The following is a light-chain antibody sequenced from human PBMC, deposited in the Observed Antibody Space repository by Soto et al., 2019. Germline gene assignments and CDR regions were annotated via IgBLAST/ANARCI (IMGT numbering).Light chain of an antibody. Sequence: VMAQSPATLSVAPGDTVTLSCRTSNNIYSDLAWYHQKPGQSPRLLISGASTRATGVPARFSGSGFATEFTLTIISLQSEDLGIYYCQQYKYWPPVTFGGGTTVEI. V-gene: IGKV3-15*01. CDR3: QQYKYWPPVT. J-gene: IGKJ4*01. CDR2: GAS. CDR1: NNIYSD.